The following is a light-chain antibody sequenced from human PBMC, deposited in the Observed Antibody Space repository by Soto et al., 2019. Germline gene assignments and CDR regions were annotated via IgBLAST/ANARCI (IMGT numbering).Light chain of an antibody. J-gene: IGKJ5*01. CDR2: AAS. Sequence: EIVLTHSPATLSLSPGERHTLSCRASQSVYSNYLAWFQKKPGQAPRLLIYAASSRATGSPDRFSGGGSGTDFTLTISRLEPEDFAVYYCQQYGYSSITFGQGTRLEIK. CDR1: QSVYSNY. CDR3: QQYGYSSIT. V-gene: IGKV3-20*01.